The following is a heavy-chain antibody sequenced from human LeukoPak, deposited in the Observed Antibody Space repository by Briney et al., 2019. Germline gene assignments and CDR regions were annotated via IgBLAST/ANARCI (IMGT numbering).Heavy chain of an antibody. CDR1: GYSFTNYG. J-gene: IGHJ4*02. Sequence: GASVKVSCKASGYSFTNYGIIWVRQPPGQGLRWMGWISAHNGNTNYAQKLQGRVTLTTDTSTSTVYMELRSLTSDDTAVYYCARAETTLLLNYWGQGTLVTVSS. D-gene: IGHD4-11*01. V-gene: IGHV1-18*01. CDR2: ISAHNGNT. CDR3: ARAETTLLLNY.